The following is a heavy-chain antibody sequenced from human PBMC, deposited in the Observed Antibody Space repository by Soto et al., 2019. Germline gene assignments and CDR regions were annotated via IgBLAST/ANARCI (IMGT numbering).Heavy chain of an antibody. J-gene: IGHJ4*02. V-gene: IGHV3-9*01. CDR2: ISWNSGSI. Sequence: GGSLRLSCAASGFTFDDYATHWVRQAPGKGLEWVSGISWNSGSIGYAAPVKGRFTISRDDSKNTLYLQMNSLKTEDTAVYYCTADPPGYRGSYPYWGQGALVTVSS. CDR3: TADPPGYRGSYPY. CDR1: GFTFDDYA. D-gene: IGHD1-26*01.